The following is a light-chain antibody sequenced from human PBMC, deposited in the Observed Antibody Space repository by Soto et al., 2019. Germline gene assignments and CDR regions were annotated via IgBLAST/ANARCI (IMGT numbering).Light chain of an antibody. V-gene: IGKV1-5*03. J-gene: IGKJ1*01. CDR1: ESISSW. CDR3: QQYNSYSWT. Sequence: DIQMTQSPPTLSASAGDRVTITCRASESISSWLAWYQQKPGKAPKLLMYKASSLESGIPSRFSGSGSGPEFTLTIRSLQPDDFATYYCQQYNSYSWTSGQGTKVDIK. CDR2: KAS.